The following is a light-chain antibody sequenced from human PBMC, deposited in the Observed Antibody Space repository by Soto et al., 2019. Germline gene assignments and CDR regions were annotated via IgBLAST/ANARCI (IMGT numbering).Light chain of an antibody. CDR1: QSVSSY. CDR3: KQRSKWPSLT. J-gene: IGKJ4*01. CDR2: DAY. V-gene: IGKV3-11*01. Sequence: EIVLTQSPATLSLSPGERATLSCRASQSVSSYLAWYQQKPGQAPRLLIYDAYNRATGIPARFSGSGSGTDFSLTISRRVPEDFGVYYCKQRSKWPSLTFGGGTKVEIK.